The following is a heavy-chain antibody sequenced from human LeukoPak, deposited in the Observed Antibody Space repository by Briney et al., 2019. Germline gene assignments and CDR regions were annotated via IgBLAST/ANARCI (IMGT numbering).Heavy chain of an antibody. CDR2: ISGSGGST. J-gene: IGHJ4*02. V-gene: IGHV3-23*01. Sequence: GGSLRLSCAASGFTFSSYAMSWGRQAPGKGLEGVSAISGSGGSTYYADSVKGRFTISRDNSKNTLYLQMSSLRAEDTAVYYCAKCPPLDYYDSSGYGLTFDYWGQGTLVTVSS. CDR3: AKCPPLDYYDSSGYGLTFDY. CDR1: GFTFSSYA. D-gene: IGHD3-22*01.